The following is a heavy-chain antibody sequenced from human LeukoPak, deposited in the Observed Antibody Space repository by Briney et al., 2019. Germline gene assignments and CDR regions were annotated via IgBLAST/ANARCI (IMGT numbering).Heavy chain of an antibody. V-gene: IGHV1-2*04. CDR3: ARGYYYDSSGYYQLDY. CDR1: GYTFTSYA. CDR2: INLNNDDT. J-gene: IGHJ4*02. Sequence: GASVKVSCKASGYTFTSYAMHWVRQAPGQRLEWMGWINLNNDDTNYAQKFQGWVTMTRDTSISTAYMELSRLRSDDTAVYYCARGYYYDSSGYYQLDYWGQGTLVTVSS. D-gene: IGHD3-22*01.